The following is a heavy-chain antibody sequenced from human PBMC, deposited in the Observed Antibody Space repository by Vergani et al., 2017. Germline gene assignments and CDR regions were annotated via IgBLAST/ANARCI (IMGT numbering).Heavy chain of an antibody. J-gene: IGHJ5*02. CDR2: INPSGGST. CDR3: ARDTYRYCSGGSCYGHWFDP. Sequence: QVQLVQSGAEVKKPGASVKVSCKASGYTFTSYYMHWVRQAPGQGLEWMGIINPSGGSTSYAQKFQGRVTMTRDTSTSTVYMELSSLRSEDTAVYYCARDTYRYCSGGSCYGHWFDPWGQGTLVTVSS. CDR1: GYTFTSYY. D-gene: IGHD2-15*01. V-gene: IGHV1-46*01.